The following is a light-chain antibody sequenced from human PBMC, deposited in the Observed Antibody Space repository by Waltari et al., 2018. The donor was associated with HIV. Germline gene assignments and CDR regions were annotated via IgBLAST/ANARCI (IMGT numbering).Light chain of an antibody. Sequence: SYELTQPSSVSVSPGQTARITCSGAILAKKYVRWFQQKPGQAPELVIYKDSERPSGFPDRFSGSSLGTTFTLIISGAQVEDEADYYCYSAADNNGVFGGGTKLTVL. CDR3: YSAADNNGV. V-gene: IGLV3-27*01. CDR2: KDS. J-gene: IGLJ3*02. CDR1: ILAKKY.